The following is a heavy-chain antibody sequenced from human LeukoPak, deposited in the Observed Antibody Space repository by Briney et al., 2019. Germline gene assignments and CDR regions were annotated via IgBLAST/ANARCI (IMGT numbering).Heavy chain of an antibody. CDR2: INPNSGGT. V-gene: IGHV1-2*02. CDR3: ARNYYDSSGYYQNWFDP. D-gene: IGHD3-22*01. J-gene: IGHJ5*02. CDR1: GYTFTGYY. Sequence: ASVKVSCKASGYTFTGYYMHWVRQAPGQGLEWMGWINPNSGGTNYAQKFQGRVTMTRDTSISTAYMELSRLRSDDTAVYYCARNYYDSSGYYQNWFDPWGQGTPGHRLL.